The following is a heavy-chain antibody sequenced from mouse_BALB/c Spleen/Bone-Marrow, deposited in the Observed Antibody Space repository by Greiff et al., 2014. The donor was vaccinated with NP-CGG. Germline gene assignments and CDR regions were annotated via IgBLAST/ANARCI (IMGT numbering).Heavy chain of an antibody. CDR3: ARNYGNYVGAMDY. D-gene: IGHD2-1*01. J-gene: IGHJ4*01. V-gene: IGHV2-6*02. CDR1: GFSLTSYG. Sequence: VHLVESGPGLVAPSQSLSITCTVSGFSLTSYGVHWVRQPPGKGPEWLVVIWSDGSTTYNSALKSRLSISKDNSKSQVFLKMNSLQTDDTAMYYCARNYGNYVGAMDYWGQGTSVTVSS. CDR2: IWSDGST.